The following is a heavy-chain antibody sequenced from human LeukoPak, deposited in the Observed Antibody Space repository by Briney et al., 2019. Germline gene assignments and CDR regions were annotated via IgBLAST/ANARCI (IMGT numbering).Heavy chain of an antibody. D-gene: IGHD4-17*01. CDR3: ARVSPNTVTTLQYFDY. J-gene: IGHJ4*02. CDR2: INWNSDSI. CDR1: GFTFDDYD. V-gene: IGHV3-9*01. Sequence: GGSLRLSCAVSGFTFDDYDMHWVRQVPGKGLEWVSGINWNSDSIGYADSVKGRFTTSRDNAKNSLYLQMNSLRAEDTAVYYCARVSPNTVTTLQYFDYWGQGTLVTVSS.